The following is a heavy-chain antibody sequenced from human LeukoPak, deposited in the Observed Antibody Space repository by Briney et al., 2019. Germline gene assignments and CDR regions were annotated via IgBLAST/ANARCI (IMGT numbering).Heavy chain of an antibody. J-gene: IGHJ4*02. Sequence: AGGSLRLSCAASGFTFSSYAMSWVRQAPGKGLEWVSAISGSGGSTYYADSVKGRFTVSRDNSKNTLYLQMNSLRAEDTAVYYCARTDYGDTSWGQGTLVTVSS. CDR3: ARTDYGDTS. CDR1: GFTFSSYA. V-gene: IGHV3-23*01. CDR2: ISGSGGST. D-gene: IGHD4-17*01.